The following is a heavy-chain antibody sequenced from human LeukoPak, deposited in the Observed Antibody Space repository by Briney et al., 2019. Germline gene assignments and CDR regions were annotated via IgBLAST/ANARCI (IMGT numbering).Heavy chain of an antibody. Sequence: PGGSLRLSCAASGFTFSSYAMSWVRQAPGKGLEWVSAISGSGDSTYYADSVKGRFTISRDNSRTTLYLQMNSLRAEDTAVYYCARVWFGYFFQWGQGALVTVSS. V-gene: IGHV3-23*01. CDR1: GFTFSSYA. J-gene: IGHJ4*02. CDR3: ARVWFGYFFQ. CDR2: ISGSGDST. D-gene: IGHD3-10*01.